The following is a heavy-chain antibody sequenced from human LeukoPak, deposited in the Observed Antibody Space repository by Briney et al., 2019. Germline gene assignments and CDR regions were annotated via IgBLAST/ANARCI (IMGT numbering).Heavy chain of an antibody. Sequence: PGGSLRLSCAASGFIFSGSDMHWVRQASGKGLEWVGRIRSKANNYAAAYAASVKGRFTISRDDSKNTAYLQIDSLKSEDTAVYCCTYYRTGGLVGGTAYYYGMDFWGQATTVSVSS. D-gene: IGHD3-16*01. CDR1: GFIFSGSD. V-gene: IGHV3-73*01. J-gene: IGHJ6*02. CDR3: TYYRTGGLVGGTAYYYGMDF. CDR2: IRSKANNYAA.